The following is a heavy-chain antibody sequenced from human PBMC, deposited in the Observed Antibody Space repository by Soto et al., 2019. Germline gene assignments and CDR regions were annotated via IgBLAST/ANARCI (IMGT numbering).Heavy chain of an antibody. CDR3: ATDQVWIPFFDS. D-gene: IGHD5-12*01. J-gene: IGHJ4*02. CDR2: IKSNPDGGTT. V-gene: IGHV3-15*07. CDR1: GFTFINAW. Sequence: GGSLRLSCAASGFTFINAWMNWVRQAPGKGPEWVGRIKSNPDGGTTEYAAPVKGRFTVSRDDSKNTLYLQMNSLQTEDTAVYYCATDQVWIPFFDSWGQGTLVTVSS.